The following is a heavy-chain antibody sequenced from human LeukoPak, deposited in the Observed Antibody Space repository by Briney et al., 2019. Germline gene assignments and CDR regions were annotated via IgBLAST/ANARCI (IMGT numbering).Heavy chain of an antibody. V-gene: IGHV3-48*01. D-gene: IGHD3-10*01. CDR3: ARDGRGEFDY. Sequence: GGSLRLSCAASGFPLSSYNMNWVRQAPGKGLEWVSHISGSSNTIYHADSVKGRFTISRDNAKNSLYLHMNGLRAEDTAVYFCARDGRGEFDYWGQGTLVTVSS. J-gene: IGHJ4*02. CDR1: GFPLSSYN. CDR2: ISGSSNTI.